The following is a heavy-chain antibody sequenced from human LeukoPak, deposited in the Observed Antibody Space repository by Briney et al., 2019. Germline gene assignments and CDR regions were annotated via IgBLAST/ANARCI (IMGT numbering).Heavy chain of an antibody. V-gene: IGHV1-46*01. Sequence: GASVKVSCKASGYTFTSYYMHWVRQAPGQGLEWMGIINPSGGSTSYAQKFQGRVTMTRDTSTSTVYMELSSLRSEDTAVYYCARDRYYYGSGSQNPRQNYGVDVWGQGTTVTVSS. CDR2: INPSGGST. D-gene: IGHD3-10*01. CDR1: GYTFTSYY. CDR3: ARDRYYYGSGSQNPRQNYGVDV. J-gene: IGHJ6*02.